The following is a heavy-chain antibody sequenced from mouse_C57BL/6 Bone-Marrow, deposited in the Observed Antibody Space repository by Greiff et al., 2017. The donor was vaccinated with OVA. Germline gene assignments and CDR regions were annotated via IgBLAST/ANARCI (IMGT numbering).Heavy chain of an antibody. CDR1: GYTFTSYW. V-gene: IGHV1-50*01. J-gene: IGHJ2*01. CDR3: ARDYGSSYEKND. CDR2: IDPSDSYT. D-gene: IGHD1-1*01. Sequence: QVQLQQPGAELVKPGASVKLSCKASGYTFTSYWMQWVKQRPGQGLEWIGEIDPSDSYTNYNQKFKGKATLTVDTSSSTAYMQLSSLTSEDSAVYYCARDYGSSYEKNDWGQGTTLTVSS.